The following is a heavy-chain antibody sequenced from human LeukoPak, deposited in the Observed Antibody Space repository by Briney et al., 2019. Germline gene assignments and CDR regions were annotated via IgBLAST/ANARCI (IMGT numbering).Heavy chain of an antibody. D-gene: IGHD3-3*01. J-gene: IGHJ5*02. CDR1: GYTFTAYY. CDR2: IIPIFGTA. Sequence: SVKVSCKASGYTFTAYYIHWVRQAPGQGLEWMGRIIPIFGTANYAQKFQGRVTITTDESTSTAYMELSSLRSEDTAVYYCARAYYDFPFDPWGQGTLVTVSS. V-gene: IGHV1-69*05. CDR3: ARAYYDFPFDP.